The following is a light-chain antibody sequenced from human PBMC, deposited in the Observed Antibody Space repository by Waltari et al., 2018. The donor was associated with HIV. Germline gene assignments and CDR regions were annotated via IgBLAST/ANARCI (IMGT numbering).Light chain of an antibody. CDR2: GAS. CDR1: QIVTSSF. J-gene: IGKJ4*01. Sequence: EIVLRQSPGTLSLSPGERATLACRASQIVTSSFLSWYQQKPGQAPRLLIYGASSRATGIPDRFSGGGSGTDFTLTISRLEPEDFAVYYCQQYCSSPLTFGGGTKVDIK. V-gene: IGKV3-20*01. CDR3: QQYCSSPLT.